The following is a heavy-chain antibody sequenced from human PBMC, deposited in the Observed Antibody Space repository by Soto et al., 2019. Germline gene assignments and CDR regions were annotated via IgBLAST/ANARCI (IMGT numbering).Heavy chain of an antibody. CDR3: ALFESDDDVWGSFRS. V-gene: IGHV1-69*13. J-gene: IGHJ5*02. Sequence: ASVKVSCKASGGIFSNYGFSWVRQAPGQGLEWMGGIIPLFGKPSYAQKFQGRLIISADASTDRAYLDLYSLTTEDAGIYYCALFESDDDVWGSFRSWGQGTPVTVSS. D-gene: IGHD3-16*01. CDR2: IIPLFGKP. CDR1: GGIFSNYG.